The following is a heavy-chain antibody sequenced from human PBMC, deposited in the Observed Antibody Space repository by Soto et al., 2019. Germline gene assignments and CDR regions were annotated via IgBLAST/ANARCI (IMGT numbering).Heavy chain of an antibody. CDR3: ARRRAHPYYFDY. CDR1: GGSISSSSYY. V-gene: IGHV4-39*01. CDR2: IYYSGST. J-gene: IGHJ4*02. Sequence: KSSETLSLTCTVSGGSISSSSYYWGWIRQPPGKGLEWIGSIYYSGSTYYNPSLKSRVTISVDTSKNQFSLKLSSVTAADTAVYYCARRRAHPYYFDYWGQGTLVTVSS.